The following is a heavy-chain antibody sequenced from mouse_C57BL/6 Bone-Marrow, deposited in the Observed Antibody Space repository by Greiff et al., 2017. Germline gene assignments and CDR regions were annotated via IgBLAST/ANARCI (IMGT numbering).Heavy chain of an antibody. CDR2: INPNNGGT. J-gene: IGHJ1*03. Sequence: VQLQQSGPELVKPGASVKIPCKASGYTFTDYNMDWVKQSHGKSLEWIGDINPNNGGTIYNQKFKGKATLTVDKSSSTAYMQLRSLTSEDSAVYYCARDGYIWYFDVWGTGTTVTVSS. CDR1: GYTFTDYN. V-gene: IGHV1-18*01. CDR3: ARDGYIWYFDV. D-gene: IGHD2-3*01.